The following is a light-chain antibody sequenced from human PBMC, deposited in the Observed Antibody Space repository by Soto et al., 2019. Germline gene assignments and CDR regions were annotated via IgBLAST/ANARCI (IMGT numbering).Light chain of an antibody. CDR3: QKYDTSPYD. J-gene: IGKJ2*01. CDR2: GAS. V-gene: IGKV3-20*01. CDR1: QSVIRNY. Sequence: EGMLTQSPGTLSLAPVEGAILSCRSSQSVIRNYLAWYQKKPGQAPRLLIYGASSRATGIPDRFSGSGSGTGFTLTISRLEPEDFAVYYCQKYDTSPYDFGQGTKLEI.